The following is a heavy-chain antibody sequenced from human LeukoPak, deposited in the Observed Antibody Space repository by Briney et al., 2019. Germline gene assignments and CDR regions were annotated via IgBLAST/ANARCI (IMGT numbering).Heavy chain of an antibody. CDR3: ARVRGGQLDY. J-gene: IGHJ4*02. Sequence: AGTLSLTCAVSGGAISSGNRGGGVRQPPGRGLEWIGEIYHSVSTNYHPSLKSRVTISVDKSKNQFSLKLSSVTAADTAVYFCARVRGGQLDYWGQGTLVTVSS. D-gene: IGHD3-10*01. CDR1: GGAISSGNR. V-gene: IGHV4-4*01. CDR2: IYHSVST.